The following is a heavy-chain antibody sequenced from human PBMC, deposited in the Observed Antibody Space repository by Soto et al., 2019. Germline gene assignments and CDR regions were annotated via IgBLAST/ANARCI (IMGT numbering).Heavy chain of an antibody. D-gene: IGHD3-3*01. CDR1: GFTFSSYG. Sequence: GGSLRLSCAASGFTFSSYGIHWVRQAPGKGLEWVAVIWYDGSNKYYADSVKGRFTISRDNSKNTLYLQMNSLRAEDTAVYYCARDLKNYDFWSGYYIGPLDYWGQGTPVTVSS. V-gene: IGHV3-33*01. J-gene: IGHJ4*02. CDR2: IWYDGSNK. CDR3: ARDLKNYDFWSGYYIGPLDY.